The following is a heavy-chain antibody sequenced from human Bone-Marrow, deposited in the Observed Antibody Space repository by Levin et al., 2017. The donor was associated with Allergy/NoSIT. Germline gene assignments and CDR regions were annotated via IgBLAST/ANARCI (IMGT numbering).Heavy chain of an antibody. J-gene: IGHJ4*02. V-gene: IGHV4-59*01. CDR1: GDSISTFF. D-gene: IGHD7-27*01. Sequence: KSSETLSLTCTVSGDSISTFFWTWIRQPPGKGLEWIGYIHGRGFTNYNPSLTSRVIISGDTSKNQFSLKLTSVTAADTAVYYCARLKGGGTGEVDYWGQGTLVTVSS. CDR3: ARLKGGGTGEVDY. CDR2: IHGRGFT.